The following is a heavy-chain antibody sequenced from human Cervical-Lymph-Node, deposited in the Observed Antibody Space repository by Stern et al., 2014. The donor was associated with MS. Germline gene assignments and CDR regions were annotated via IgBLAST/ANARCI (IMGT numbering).Heavy chain of an antibody. CDR2: MYYTGST. CDR1: GGSVSSISHF. V-gene: IGHV4-39*01. Sequence: VQLQESGPGLVKPSETLSLTCTVSGGSVSSISHFWGWIRQPPGKGLEWIGSMYYTGSTSYHPSLPRRVSFFLDTAKNQLSLKLSSVTAADTAVYYCTRRQNYDFETWGQGTLVTVSS. J-gene: IGHJ4*02. D-gene: IGHD1-7*01. CDR3: TRRQNYDFET.